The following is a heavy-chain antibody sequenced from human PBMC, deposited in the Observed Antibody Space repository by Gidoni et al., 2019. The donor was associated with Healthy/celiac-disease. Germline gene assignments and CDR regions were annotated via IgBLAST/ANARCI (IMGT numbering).Heavy chain of an antibody. CDR3: ASHPAARNNWFDP. J-gene: IGHJ5*02. CDR1: GYSFTSYW. Sequence: EVQLVQSGAEVKMPGESPRISCKGSGYSFTSYWISWVRQMPGKGLEWMGRIDPSDSYTNYSPSFQGHVTISADKSISTAYLQWCSLKASDTAMYYCASHPAARNNWFDPWGQGTLVTVSS. D-gene: IGHD2-2*01. V-gene: IGHV5-10-1*03. CDR2: IDPSDSYT.